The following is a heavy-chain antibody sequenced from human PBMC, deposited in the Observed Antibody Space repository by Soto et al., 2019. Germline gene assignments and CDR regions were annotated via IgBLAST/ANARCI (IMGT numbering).Heavy chain of an antibody. CDR2: INHSGST. J-gene: IGHJ6*02. CDR3: ARVLFPHYGMDV. D-gene: IGHD2-21*01. Sequence: PSETLSLTSAVYGGSSSGYYWSWIRQPPGKGLEWIGEINHSGSTNYNPSLKSRVTISVDTSKNQFSLKLSSVTAADTAVYYCARVLFPHYGMDVWGQGTTVTVSS. V-gene: IGHV4-34*01. CDR1: GGSSSGYY.